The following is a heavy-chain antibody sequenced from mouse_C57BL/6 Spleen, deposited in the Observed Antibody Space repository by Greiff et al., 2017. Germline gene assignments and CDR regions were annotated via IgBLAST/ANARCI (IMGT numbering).Heavy chain of an antibody. V-gene: IGHV5-17*01. CDR3: ARNYGTIGYAMDY. D-gene: IGHD1-1*01. CDR2: ISSGSSTI. CDR1: GFTFSDYG. Sequence: EVNLVESGGGLVKPGGSLKLSCAASGFTFSDYGMHWVRQAPEKGLEWVAYISSGSSTIYYADTVKGRFTISRDNAKNTLFLQMTSLRSEDTAMYYCARNYGTIGYAMDYWGQGTSVTVSS. J-gene: IGHJ4*01.